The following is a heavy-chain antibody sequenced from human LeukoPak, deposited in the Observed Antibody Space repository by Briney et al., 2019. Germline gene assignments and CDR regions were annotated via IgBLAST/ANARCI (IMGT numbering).Heavy chain of an antibody. CDR3: ARAKGDDYGDHDLDY. CDR1: GFTFTSYD. Sequence: GASVKVSCRASGFTFTSYDINWVRQSTGQGLEWMGWINPNSGGTNYAQKFQGWVTMTRDTSISTAYMELSRLRSDDTAVYYCARAKGDDYGDHDLDYWGQGTLVTVSS. CDR2: INPNSGGT. D-gene: IGHD4-17*01. J-gene: IGHJ4*02. V-gene: IGHV1-2*04.